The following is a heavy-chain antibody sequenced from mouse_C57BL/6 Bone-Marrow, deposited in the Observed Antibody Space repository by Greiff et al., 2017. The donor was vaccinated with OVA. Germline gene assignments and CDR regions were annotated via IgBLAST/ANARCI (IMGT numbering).Heavy chain of an antibody. D-gene: IGHD1-1*01. CDR1: GYTFTDYY. Sequence: QVQLQQSGPELVKPGASVKISCKASGYTFTDYYINWVKQRPGQGLAWIGWIFPGSGSTYYNEKFKGKATLTVDKSSSTAYMLLSSLTSEDSAVYFCARGGEYYYGSSYWYFDVWGTGTTVTVSS. V-gene: IGHV1-75*01. J-gene: IGHJ1*03. CDR2: IFPGSGST. CDR3: ARGGEYYYGSSYWYFDV.